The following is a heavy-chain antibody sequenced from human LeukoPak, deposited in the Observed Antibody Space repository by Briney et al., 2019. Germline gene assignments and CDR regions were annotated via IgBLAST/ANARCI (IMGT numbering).Heavy chain of an antibody. CDR2: INPSGGST. Sequence: ASVKVSCKASGYTFTSYYMHWVRQAPGQGLEWMGIINPSGGSTSYAQKFQGRVTMTRDMSTSTVYLELSSLRSEDTAVYYCARAPSIAARHVDYWGQGTLVTVSS. D-gene: IGHD6-6*01. V-gene: IGHV1-46*01. CDR1: GYTFTSYY. J-gene: IGHJ4*02. CDR3: ARAPSIAARHVDY.